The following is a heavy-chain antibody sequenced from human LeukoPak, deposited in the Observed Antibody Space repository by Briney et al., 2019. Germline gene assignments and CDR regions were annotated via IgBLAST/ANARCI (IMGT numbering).Heavy chain of an antibody. V-gene: IGHV1-24*01. CDR1: GYTLIELS. CDR2: FDPEDGET. CDR3: ATANSYHYGMGV. Sequence: ASVKVSCKVSGYTLIELSMHWVRQAPGKGLEWMGGFDPEDGETIYAQKFQGRVTMTEDTSTDTAYMELRSLRSEDTAVYYCATANSYHYGMGVWGQGTTVTVSS. J-gene: IGHJ6*01.